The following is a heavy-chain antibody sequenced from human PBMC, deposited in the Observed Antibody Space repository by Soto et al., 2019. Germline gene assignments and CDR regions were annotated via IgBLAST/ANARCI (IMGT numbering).Heavy chain of an antibody. CDR3: ARDRRGSRGPSGNYYYGMDV. CDR2: IWYDGSNK. Sequence: QVQLVESGGGVVQPGRSLRLSCAASGFTFSSYGMHWVRQAPGKGLEWVAVIWYDGSNKYYADSVKGRFTISRDNSKNTLYLEMNSLRAEDTAVYYCARDRRGSRGPSGNYYYGMDVWGQGTTVTVSS. J-gene: IGHJ6*02. CDR1: GFTFSSYG. V-gene: IGHV3-33*01. D-gene: IGHD3-10*01.